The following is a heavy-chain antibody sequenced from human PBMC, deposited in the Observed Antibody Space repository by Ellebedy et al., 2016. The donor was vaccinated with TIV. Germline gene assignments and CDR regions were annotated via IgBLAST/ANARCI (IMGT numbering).Heavy chain of an antibody. CDR3: VKAPTNSGRLDY. J-gene: IGHJ4*02. CDR2: IQRDGGEK. V-gene: IGHV3-7*03. D-gene: IGHD3-10*01. CDR1: GFMFSNYW. Sequence: PGGSLRLSCAASGFMFSNYWMSWVRQAPGKGLEWVANIQRDGGEKNYVDSVKGRFTISRDNAKKSLYLQMDSLRAEDTALYYCVKAPTNSGRLDYWGQGTLVTVSS.